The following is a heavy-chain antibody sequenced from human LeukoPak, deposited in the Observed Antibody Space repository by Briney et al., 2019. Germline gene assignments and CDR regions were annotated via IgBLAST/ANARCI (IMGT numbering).Heavy chain of an antibody. J-gene: IGHJ4*02. CDR2: ISYDGSNK. Sequence: GGSLRLSCAASGFTFDDYGMSWVRQAPGKGLEWVAVISYDGSNKYYADSVKGQFTISRDNSKNTLYLQMNSLRIEDTAVYYCARGSPPDYWGQGTLVTVSS. CDR1: GFTFDDYG. CDR3: ARGSPPDY. V-gene: IGHV3-30*03.